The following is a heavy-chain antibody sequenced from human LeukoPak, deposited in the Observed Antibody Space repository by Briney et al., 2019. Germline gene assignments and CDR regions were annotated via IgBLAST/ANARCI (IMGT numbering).Heavy chain of an antibody. J-gene: IGHJ1*01. CDR1: GGTFNHFG. CDR2: ISAYNGNT. D-gene: IGHD6-13*01. V-gene: IGHV1-18*01. CDR3: ARSAYFSSSWYAAEYFQH. Sequence: ASVKVSCKASGGTFNHFGINWVRQAPGQGLEWMGWISAYNGNTNYAQKLQGRVTMTTDTSTSTAYMELRSLRSDDTAVYYCARSAYFSSSWYAAEYFQHWGQGTLVTVSS.